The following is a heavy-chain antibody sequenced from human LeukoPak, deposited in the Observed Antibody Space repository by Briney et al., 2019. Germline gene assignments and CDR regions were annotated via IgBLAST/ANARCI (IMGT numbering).Heavy chain of an antibody. Sequence: GGSLRLACAASGFTFSTYNMNWVRQAPGKGLEWVSSISSGSTYIFYADSLKGRFTISRDNAKNSLYLQMHSLRAEDTAVYYCARVLRYRSSTSCYLSDYWGQGTLVTVSS. CDR1: GFTFSTYN. V-gene: IGHV3-21*01. D-gene: IGHD2-2*01. CDR2: ISSGSTYI. J-gene: IGHJ4*02. CDR3: ARVLRYRSSTSCYLSDY.